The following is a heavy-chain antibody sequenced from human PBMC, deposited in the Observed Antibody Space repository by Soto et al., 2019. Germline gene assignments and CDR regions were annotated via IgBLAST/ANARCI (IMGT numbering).Heavy chain of an antibody. CDR3: VRDLNGSGDY. CDR2: IFHSLGA. J-gene: IGHJ4*02. D-gene: IGHD3-10*01. V-gene: IGHV4-59*01. CDR1: GGSTTSDY. Sequence: SETLSLTCTVSGGSTTSDYWSWIRQPPGKGLEWLGYIFHSLGAKYNPSLGSGGTISLDTSKNQLSLSLRSVPAADTAIYFCVRDLNGSGDYWGQGTLVTVSS.